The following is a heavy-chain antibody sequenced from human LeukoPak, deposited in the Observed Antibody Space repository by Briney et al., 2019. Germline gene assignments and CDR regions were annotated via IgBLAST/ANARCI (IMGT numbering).Heavy chain of an antibody. CDR3: ARHGDKHYYYYYGVDV. Sequence: GESLKISCKGSGYSFTSYWIGWVRQMPGKGLEWMGIIYPGDSDTRYSPSFQGQVTISADKSISTAYLQWSSLKASDTAMYYCARHGDKHYYYYYGVDVWGQGTTATVSS. CDR2: IYPGDSDT. J-gene: IGHJ6*02. CDR1: GYSFTSYW. V-gene: IGHV5-51*01. D-gene: IGHD2-21*02.